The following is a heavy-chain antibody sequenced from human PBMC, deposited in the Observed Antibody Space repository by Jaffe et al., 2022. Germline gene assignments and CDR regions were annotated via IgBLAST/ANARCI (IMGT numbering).Heavy chain of an antibody. CDR2: ISSSGSTI. Sequence: EVQLVESGGGLVQPGGSLRLSCAASGFTFSSYEMNWVRQAPGKGLEWVSYISSSGSTIYYADSVKGRFTISRDNAKNSLYLQMNSLRAEDTAVYYCARRSLAAAGYYYYYYMDVWGKGTTVTVSS. V-gene: IGHV3-48*03. D-gene: IGHD6-13*01. CDR3: ARRSLAAAGYYYYYYMDV. J-gene: IGHJ6*03. CDR1: GFTFSSYE.